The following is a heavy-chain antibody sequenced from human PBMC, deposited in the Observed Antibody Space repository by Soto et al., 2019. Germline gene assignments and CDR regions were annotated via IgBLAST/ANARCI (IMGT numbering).Heavy chain of an antibody. CDR2: IIPMFDTP. CDR1: GGTFSSDS. CDR3: ARSGGLDRDFNY. V-gene: IGHV1-69*13. Sequence: SVKVSCKASGGTFSSDSFSWVRQAPGQGLEWMGGIIPMFDTPIYAQKFQDRVTITADESTSTAYMQLSSLRSGDTAVYYCARSGGLDRDFNYWGQGTLVTVSS. J-gene: IGHJ4*02. D-gene: IGHD2-15*01.